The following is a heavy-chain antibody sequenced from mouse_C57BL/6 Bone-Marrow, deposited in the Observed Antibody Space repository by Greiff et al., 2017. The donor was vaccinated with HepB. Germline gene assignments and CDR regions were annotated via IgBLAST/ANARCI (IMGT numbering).Heavy chain of an antibody. D-gene: IGHD1-1*01. Sequence: EVKLVESGGGLVQPGGSLKLSCAASGFTFSDYGMAWVRQAPRKGPEWVAFISNLAYSIYYADTVTGRFTISRENAKNTLYLEMSSLRSEDTAMYYCARRYYYGSSYFWYFDVWGTGTTVTVSS. J-gene: IGHJ1*03. V-gene: IGHV5-15*01. CDR2: ISNLAYSI. CDR1: GFTFSDYG. CDR3: ARRYYYGSSYFWYFDV.